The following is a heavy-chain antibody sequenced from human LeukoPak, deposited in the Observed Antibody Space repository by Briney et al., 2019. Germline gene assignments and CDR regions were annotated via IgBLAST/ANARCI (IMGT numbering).Heavy chain of an antibody. Sequence: GGSLRLSCAASGFTFSSYGMHWVRQAPGKGLEWVAVISYDGSNEYYADSVKGRFTISRDNSKNTLYLQMNSLRAEDTAVYYCAKDHPDCSGGSCYSEVGWFDPWGQGTLVTVSP. D-gene: IGHD2-15*01. V-gene: IGHV3-30*18. CDR1: GFTFSSYG. CDR3: AKDHPDCSGGSCYSEVGWFDP. CDR2: ISYDGSNE. J-gene: IGHJ5*02.